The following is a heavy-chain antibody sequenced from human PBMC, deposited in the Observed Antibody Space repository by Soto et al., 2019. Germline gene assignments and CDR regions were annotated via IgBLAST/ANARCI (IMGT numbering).Heavy chain of an antibody. CDR1: GFTFTSYA. CDR3: ARVPPWGNSAGDYYIQHYDS. J-gene: IGHJ4*02. Sequence: ASVKVSCKSSGFTFTSYAIHWLRQAPGQRPQWMGWINGGSGNTKYSQDFQGRVTFTRDTFATTAYLELSSLRSEDTAVYYCARVPPWGNSAGDYYIQHYDSWGQGTPGTVS. V-gene: IGHV1-3*01. D-gene: IGHD3-10*01. CDR2: INGGSGNT.